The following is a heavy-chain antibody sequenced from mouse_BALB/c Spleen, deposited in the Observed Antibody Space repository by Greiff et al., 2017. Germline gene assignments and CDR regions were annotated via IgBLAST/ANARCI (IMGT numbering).Heavy chain of an antibody. D-gene: IGHD2-14*01. CDR1: GFSLTGYG. V-gene: IGHV2-6-7*01. CDR3: AREDYRYDVNYAMDY. CDR2: IWGDGST. J-gene: IGHJ4*01. Sequence: QVQLQQSGPGLVAPSQSLSITCTVSGFSLTGYGVNWVRQPPGKGLEWLGMIWGDGSTDYNSALKSRLSISKDNSKSQVFLKMNSLQTDDTARYYCAREDYRYDVNYAMDYWGQGTSVTVSS.